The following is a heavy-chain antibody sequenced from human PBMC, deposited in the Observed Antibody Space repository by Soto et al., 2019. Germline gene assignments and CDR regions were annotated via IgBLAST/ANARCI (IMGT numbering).Heavy chain of an antibody. CDR2: IYSGGST. CDR1: GFTVSSNY. J-gene: IGHJ6*02. Sequence: PGGSLRLSCAASGFTVSSNYMSWVRQAPGKGLEWVSVIYSGGSTYYADSVKGRFTISRDNSKNTLYLQMNSLRAEDTAVYYCARDRITMVRGVLLNYYGMDVWGQGTTVTV. V-gene: IGHV3-53*01. D-gene: IGHD3-10*01. CDR3: ARDRITMVRGVLLNYYGMDV.